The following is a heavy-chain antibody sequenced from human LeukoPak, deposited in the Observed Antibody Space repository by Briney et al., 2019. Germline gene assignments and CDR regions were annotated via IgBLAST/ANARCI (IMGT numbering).Heavy chain of an antibody. CDR1: GGSFSGYY. Sequence: SETLSLTCAVYGGSFSGYYWSWIRQPPGKGLEWIGEINHSGSTNYNPSLKSRVTISVDTSKNQFSLKLSSVTAADTAVYYCARESNQAYDYWGQGTLVTVSS. CDR2: INHSGST. D-gene: IGHD4-11*01. CDR3: ARESNQAYDY. V-gene: IGHV4-34*01. J-gene: IGHJ4*02.